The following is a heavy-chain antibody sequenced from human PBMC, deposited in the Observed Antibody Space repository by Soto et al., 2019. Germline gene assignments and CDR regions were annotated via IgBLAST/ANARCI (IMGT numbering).Heavy chain of an antibody. CDR3: ARVLRDYVWGSYLFDY. J-gene: IGHJ4*02. Sequence: SVKVSCKASGGTFSSYAISWVRQAPGHGLEWMGGIIPIFGTANYAQKFQGRVTITADESTSTAYMELSSLRSEDTAVYYCARVLRDYVWGSYLFDYWGQGTLVTVSS. CDR2: IIPIFGTA. V-gene: IGHV1-69*13. CDR1: GGTFSSYA. D-gene: IGHD3-16*02.